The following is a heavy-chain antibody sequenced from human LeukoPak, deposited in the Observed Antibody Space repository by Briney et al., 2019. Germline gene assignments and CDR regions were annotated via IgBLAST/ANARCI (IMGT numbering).Heavy chain of an antibody. V-gene: IGHV3-23*01. D-gene: IGHD5-18*01. CDR3: ARDVDPYRYGLMFDS. Sequence: PGGCLRLSCAASGFTFSSYGMAWVRQAPGKGLEWVSTIISDGKNEHYADSVKGRFTISRDNSKSTLYLQMNSLRAEDTAIYYCARDVDPYRYGLMFDSWGQGTLVTVSS. CDR1: GFTFSSYG. J-gene: IGHJ4*02. CDR2: IISDGKNE.